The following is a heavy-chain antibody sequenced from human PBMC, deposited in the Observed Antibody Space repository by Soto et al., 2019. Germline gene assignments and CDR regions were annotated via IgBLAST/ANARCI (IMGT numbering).Heavy chain of an antibody. CDR1: GFTFSSYA. V-gene: IGHV3-30-3*01. J-gene: IGHJ4*02. CDR2: ISYDGSNK. D-gene: IGHD2-8*01. CDR3: ARDLFTSRSGLMVYAPFGY. Sequence: GGSLRLSCAASGFTFSSYAMHWVRQAPGKGLEWVAVISYDGSNKYYADSVKGRFTISRDNSKNTLYLQMNSLRAEDTAVYYCARDLFTSRSGLMVYAPFGYWGQGTLVTVSS.